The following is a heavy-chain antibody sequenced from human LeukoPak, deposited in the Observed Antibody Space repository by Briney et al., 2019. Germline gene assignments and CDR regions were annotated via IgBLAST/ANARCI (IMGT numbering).Heavy chain of an antibody. D-gene: IGHD3-10*01. CDR3: ARGTYYYGSGFDP. J-gene: IGHJ5*02. CDR2: MNPNSGNT. CDR1: GYTFTSYD. Sequence: ASVKVSCKASGYTFTSYDINWVRQATGQGLEWMGWMNPNSGNTGDAQKFQGRVTMTRNTSISTAFMELSSLRSEDTAVYYCARGTYYYGSGFDPWGQGTLVTVSS. V-gene: IGHV1-8*01.